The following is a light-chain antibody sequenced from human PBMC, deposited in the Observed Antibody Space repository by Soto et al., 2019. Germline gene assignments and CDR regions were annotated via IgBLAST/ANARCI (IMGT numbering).Light chain of an antibody. Sequence: DIQMTQSPSTLSASVGDRVSITRLASQSISNWLAWYQQKPGKAPKLLIFDASTLESGVPSRFSGSGSGTDFTLTISSLQPDDFATYYCQQYSDSSGAFGQGTKVDI. CDR2: DAS. V-gene: IGKV1-5*01. CDR3: QQYSDSSGA. CDR1: QSISNW. J-gene: IGKJ1*01.